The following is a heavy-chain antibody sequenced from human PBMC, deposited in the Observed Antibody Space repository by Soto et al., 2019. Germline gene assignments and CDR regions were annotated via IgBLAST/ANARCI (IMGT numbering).Heavy chain of an antibody. D-gene: IGHD5-12*01. CDR1: GFTVSSNY. CDR2: IYSGGST. V-gene: IGHV3-53*01. CDR3: ARDRYSAYDYYYFGMDV. Sequence: PRLSCAASGFTVSSNYMSWVRQAPGKGLGWVSVIYSGGSTYYADSVKGRFTISRDNSKNTLYLQMNSLRAEDTAAYYCARDRYSAYDYYYFGMDVWGQGTTVTVSS. J-gene: IGHJ6*02.